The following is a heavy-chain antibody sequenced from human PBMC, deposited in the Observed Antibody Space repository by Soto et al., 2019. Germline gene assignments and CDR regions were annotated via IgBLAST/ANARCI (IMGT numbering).Heavy chain of an antibody. CDR1: GFTFSSYA. D-gene: IGHD6-19*01. CDR3: ASEVELPIAVAGSLYYYGMDV. Sequence: EVQLLESGGGLVQPGGSLRLSCAASGFTFSSYAMSWVRQAPGKGLEWVSAISGSGGSTYYADSAKGRFTISRDNSKNTLYLQMNSLRAEDTAVYYCASEVELPIAVAGSLYYYGMDVCGQGTTVTVSS. CDR2: ISGSGGST. J-gene: IGHJ6*02. V-gene: IGHV3-23*01.